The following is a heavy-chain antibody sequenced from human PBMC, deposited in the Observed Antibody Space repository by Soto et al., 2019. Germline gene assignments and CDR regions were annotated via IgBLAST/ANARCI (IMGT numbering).Heavy chain of an antibody. CDR3: AKDTYYHDTTGYYVFDY. CDR1: EFTFSSYG. CDR2: ISYDGSKK. D-gene: IGHD3-22*01. J-gene: IGHJ4*02. V-gene: IGHV3-30*18. Sequence: QVQLVESGGGVGQPGRSLTLSCAASEFTFSSYGIHWVRQAPGKGLEWVAVISYDGSKKQYADSVKGRFTISRDNSKNTLHLQMNSLRAEDTAVYYCAKDTYYHDTTGYYVFDYWGQGTLVTVSS.